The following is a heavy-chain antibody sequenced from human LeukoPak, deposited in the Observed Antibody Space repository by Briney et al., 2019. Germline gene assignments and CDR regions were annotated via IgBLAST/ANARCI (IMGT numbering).Heavy chain of an antibody. CDR3: ARDWGYCSSTSCYVPHDY. Sequence: SETLSLTCAVYGGSFSGYFWTWIRQPPGKGLEWIGEINHRGSTNYNPSLKSRVTISVDTSKNQFSLKLSSVTVADTAVYYCARDWGYCSSTSCYVPHDYWGQGTLVTVSS. D-gene: IGHD2-2*01. J-gene: IGHJ4*02. CDR2: INHRGST. V-gene: IGHV4-34*01. CDR1: GGSFSGYF.